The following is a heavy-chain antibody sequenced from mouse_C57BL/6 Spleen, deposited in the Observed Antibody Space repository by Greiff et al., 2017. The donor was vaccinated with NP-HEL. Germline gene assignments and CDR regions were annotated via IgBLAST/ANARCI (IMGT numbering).Heavy chain of an antibody. V-gene: IGHV1-59*01. CDR3: ARAAGYAMDY. CDR2: IDPSDSYT. CDR1: GYTFTSYW. Sequence: QVQLQQPGAELVRPGTSVKLSCKASGYTFTSYWMHWVKQRPGQGLEWIGVIDPSDSYTNYNQKFKGKATLTVDTSSSTAYMQLSSLASEGSAVYYCARAAGYAMDYWGQGTSVTVSS. D-gene: IGHD6-1*01. J-gene: IGHJ4*01.